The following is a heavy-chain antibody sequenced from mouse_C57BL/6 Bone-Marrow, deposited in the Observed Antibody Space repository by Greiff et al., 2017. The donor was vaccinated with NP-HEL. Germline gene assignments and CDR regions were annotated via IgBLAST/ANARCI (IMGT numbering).Heavy chain of an antibody. V-gene: IGHV6-6*01. CDR3: TRATTVVPYAMDY. CDR1: GFTFSDAW. Sequence: EVKLEESGGGLVQPGGSMKLSCAASGFTFSDAWMDWVRQSPEKGLEWVAEIRNKANNHATYYAESVKGRFTISRDDSKSSVYLQMNSLRAEDTGIYYCTRATTVVPYAMDYWGQGTSVTVSS. CDR2: IRNKANNHAT. J-gene: IGHJ4*01. D-gene: IGHD1-1*01.